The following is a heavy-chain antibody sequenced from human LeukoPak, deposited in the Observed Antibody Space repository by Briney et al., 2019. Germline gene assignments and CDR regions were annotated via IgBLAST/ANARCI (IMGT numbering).Heavy chain of an antibody. J-gene: IGHJ4*02. CDR2: ISRSSDST. V-gene: IGHV3-23*01. Sequence: GGSVRLSCAASGFTFNNYPMTWVRQAPGKGLEWVSGISRSSDSTFYADSVKGRFTISRDNSRNTLFLQMNSLRAEDTAVYYCATTLDWSYFDSWGQGTLVTVSS. CDR3: ATTLDWSYFDS. CDR1: GFTFNNYP. D-gene: IGHD3-9*01.